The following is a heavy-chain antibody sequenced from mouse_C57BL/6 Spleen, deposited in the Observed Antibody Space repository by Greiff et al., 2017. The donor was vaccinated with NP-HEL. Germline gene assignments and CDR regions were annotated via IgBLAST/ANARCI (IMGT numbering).Heavy chain of an antibody. CDR1: GFTFSSYA. CDR3: TRAPPTTVVATGAMDY. V-gene: IGHV5-9-1*02. Sequence: DVHLVESGEGLVKPGGSLKLSCAASGFTFSSYAMSWVRQTPEKRLEWVAYISSGGDYIYYADTVKGRFTISRDNARNTLYLQMSSLKSEDTAMYYCTRAPPTTVVATGAMDYWGQGTSVTVSS. D-gene: IGHD1-1*01. J-gene: IGHJ4*01. CDR2: ISSGGDYI.